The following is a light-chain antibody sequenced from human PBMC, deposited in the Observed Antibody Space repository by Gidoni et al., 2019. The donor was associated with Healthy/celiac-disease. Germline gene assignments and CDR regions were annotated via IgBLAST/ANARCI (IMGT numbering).Light chain of an antibody. CDR1: QSVRSN. V-gene: IGKV3-15*01. Sequence: EIVMTQSPATLSVSPGERATLSCRASQSVRSNLAWYQQKPGQAPRLLIYGASPRATGIPARFSGSGSGTEFTLTISSLQSEDFAVYYCQQYNNWPPWTFXXXTKVEIK. J-gene: IGKJ1*01. CDR3: QQYNNWPPWT. CDR2: GAS.